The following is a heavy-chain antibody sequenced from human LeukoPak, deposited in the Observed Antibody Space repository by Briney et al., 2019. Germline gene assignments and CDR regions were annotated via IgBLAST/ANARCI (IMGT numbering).Heavy chain of an antibody. CDR1: GGSFSSYY. Sequence: PAEPLSLPCNFSGGSFSSYYCRWFRRPPGKGREWIGYIYASGSTNYNPSLMSGVTISLDTAKNQYRLKLSTVTAAGTAVYYCARLGGYCSSTSCYIGENWFDPWGRGNLVTVSS. CDR2: IYASGST. J-gene: IGHJ5*02. D-gene: IGHD2-2*02. V-gene: IGHV4-4*09. CDR3: ARLGGYCSSTSCYIGENWFDP.